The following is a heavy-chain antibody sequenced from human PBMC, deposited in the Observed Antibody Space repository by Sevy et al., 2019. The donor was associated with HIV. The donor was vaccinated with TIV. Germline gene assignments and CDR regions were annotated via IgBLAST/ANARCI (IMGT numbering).Heavy chain of an antibody. D-gene: IGHD2-2*01. V-gene: IGHV3-21*01. J-gene: IGHJ4*02. CDR3: ARVGLGDCSGTNCSPNDY. Sequence: GGSLRLSFAASGFSISGYTMNWVRQAPGKGLEWVSSISSGSSFIYYADSLKGRFTISRDNARNLLYLQMNSLRVEDTAGYYRARVGLGDCSGTNCSPNDYWGQGTLVTVSS. CDR1: GFSISGYT. CDR2: ISSGSSFI.